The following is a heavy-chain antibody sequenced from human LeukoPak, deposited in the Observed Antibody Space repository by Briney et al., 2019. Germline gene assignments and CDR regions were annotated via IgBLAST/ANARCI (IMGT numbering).Heavy chain of an antibody. CDR1: GFSFSTYW. CDR3: ARSDTFDI. V-gene: IGHV3-53*01. J-gene: IGHJ3*02. Sequence: GGSLRLSCAVSGFSFSTYWMSWVRQAPGKGLEWVSVIYSGGNTYYADSVKGRFTISRDNSKNTLYLQMNSLRAEDTAVYYCARSDTFDIWGQGTMVTVSS. CDR2: IYSGGNT.